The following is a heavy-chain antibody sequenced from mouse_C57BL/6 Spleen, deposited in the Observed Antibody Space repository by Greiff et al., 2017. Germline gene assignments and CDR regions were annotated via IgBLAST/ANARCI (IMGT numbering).Heavy chain of an antibody. D-gene: IGHD2-4*01. V-gene: IGHV1-69*01. CDR2: IDPSDSYT. J-gene: IGHJ2*01. CDR1: GYTFTSYW. Sequence: QVQLQQPGAELVMPGASVKLSCKASGYTFTSYWMHWVKQRPGQGLEWIGEIDPSDSYTNYNQKFKGKSTLTVDTSSTSAYMQLSILTSEDSAVFYCARVGFDYYFDYWGQGTTLSVSS. CDR3: ARVGFDYYFDY.